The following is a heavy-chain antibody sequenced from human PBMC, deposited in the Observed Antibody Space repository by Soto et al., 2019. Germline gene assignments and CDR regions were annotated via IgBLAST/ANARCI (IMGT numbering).Heavy chain of an antibody. Sequence: QVQLVQSGAEVKKPGASVKVSCKASGYTFTGYYMHWVRQAPGQGLEWMGWINPNSGGTHYAQKFQGRVTMTRDTSISTAYMELSRLRSDDTAVYYCARVITYSNYDYWGQGTLVTVSS. D-gene: IGHD4-4*01. CDR1: GYTFTGYY. CDR2: INPNSGGT. V-gene: IGHV1-2*02. J-gene: IGHJ4*02. CDR3: ARVITYSNYDY.